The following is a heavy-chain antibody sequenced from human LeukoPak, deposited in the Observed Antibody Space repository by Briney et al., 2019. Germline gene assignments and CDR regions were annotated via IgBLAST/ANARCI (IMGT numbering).Heavy chain of an antibody. Sequence: SETLSLTCTVSGGSISSYYWSWIRQPPGKGLEWIGYIYYSGSTNYNPSLKSRVTISVDTSKNQFSLNLSSVTAADTAVYYCARDDGAARFDHWGQGTLVTVSS. V-gene: IGHV4-59*01. CDR3: ARDDGAARFDH. D-gene: IGHD6-6*01. J-gene: IGHJ4*02. CDR1: GGSISSYY. CDR2: IYYSGST.